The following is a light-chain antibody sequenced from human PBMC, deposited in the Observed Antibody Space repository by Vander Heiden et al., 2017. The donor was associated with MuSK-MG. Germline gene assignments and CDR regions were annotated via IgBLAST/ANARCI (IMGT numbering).Light chain of an antibody. J-gene: IGKJ5*01. V-gene: IGKV1-13*02. CDR2: DAS. CDR1: QGISSA. Sequence: AIQLTQSASCLSASVGDRVTITCRASQGISSALAWYQQKPGKAPKLLIYDASSLESGVPSRFSGSGSGTDFTLTISSLQPEDFATYYCQQFNSYPHTFGQGTRLEIK. CDR3: QQFNSYPHT.